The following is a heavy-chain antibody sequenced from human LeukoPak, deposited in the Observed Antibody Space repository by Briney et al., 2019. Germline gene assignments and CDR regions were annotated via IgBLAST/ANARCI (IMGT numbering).Heavy chain of an antibody. Sequence: GESLKISCKGSGYSFTSYWIGWVRQMPGKGLEWMGIIYPGDSDTRYSPSFQGQVTISADKSISTAYLQWSSLKASDTAMYYCASPADGSGSSYYYGMDVWGQGTTVIVSS. D-gene: IGHD3-10*01. CDR1: GYSFTSYW. V-gene: IGHV5-51*01. CDR2: IYPGDSDT. J-gene: IGHJ6*02. CDR3: ASPADGSGSSYYYGMDV.